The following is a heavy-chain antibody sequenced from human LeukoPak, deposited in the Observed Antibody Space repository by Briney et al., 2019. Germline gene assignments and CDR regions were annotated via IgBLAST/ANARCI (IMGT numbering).Heavy chain of an antibody. CDR1: GYTFTGYY. V-gene: IGHV1-2*02. CDR3: ARFGGWGDYYMDV. D-gene: IGHD3-10*01. CDR2: INPNSGGT. J-gene: IGHJ6*03. Sequence: GASVKVSCKASGYTFTGYYMHWVRQAPGQGLEWMGWINPNSGGTNYAQKFQGRVTMSRDTSISTAYMELSRLRSDDTAVYYCARFGGWGDYYMDVWGKGTTVTVSS.